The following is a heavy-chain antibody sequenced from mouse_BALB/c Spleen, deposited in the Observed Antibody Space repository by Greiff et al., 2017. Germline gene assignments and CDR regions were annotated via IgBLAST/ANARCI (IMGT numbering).Heavy chain of an antibody. CDR3: ARAYDSFAY. V-gene: IGHV5-9-4*01. CDR1: GFTFSSYA. J-gene: IGHJ3*01. D-gene: IGHD2-4*01. Sequence: EVKVVESGGGLVKPGGSLKLSCAASGFTFSSYAMSWVRQSPEKRLEWVAEISSGGSYTYYPDTVTGRFTISRDNAKNTLYLEMSSLRSEDTAMYYCARAYDSFAYWGQGTLVTVSA. CDR2: ISSGGSYT.